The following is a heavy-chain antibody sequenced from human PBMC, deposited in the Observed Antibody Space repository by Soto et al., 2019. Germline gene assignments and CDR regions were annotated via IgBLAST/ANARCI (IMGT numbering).Heavy chain of an antibody. CDR2: MNPSTGNT. Sequence: AASVKVSCKASGYTFTSYGISWVRQATGQGLVWMGWMNPSTGNTDSAEKIQGRLTMTRNTSISTVYKELSNLSFEDTAVYYCARGRIIVAGGFDPWGQGTLVTVSS. CDR3: ARGRIIVAGGFDP. D-gene: IGHD6-19*01. J-gene: IGHJ5*02. V-gene: IGHV1-8*02. CDR1: GYTFTSYG.